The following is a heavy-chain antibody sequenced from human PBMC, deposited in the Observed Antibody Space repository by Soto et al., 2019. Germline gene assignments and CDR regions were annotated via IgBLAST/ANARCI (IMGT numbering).Heavy chain of an antibody. V-gene: IGHV1-8*01. D-gene: IGHD6-19*01. CDR2: MNPNSGNT. J-gene: IGHJ5*02. Sequence: ASVKVSCKASGYTFTSYDINWVRQATGQGLEWMGWMNPNSGNTGYAQKFQGRVTMTRNTSISTAYMELSSLRSEDTAVYYCARTSSGGVGFDPWGQGTLVTVSS. CDR1: GYTFTSYD. CDR3: ARTSSGGVGFDP.